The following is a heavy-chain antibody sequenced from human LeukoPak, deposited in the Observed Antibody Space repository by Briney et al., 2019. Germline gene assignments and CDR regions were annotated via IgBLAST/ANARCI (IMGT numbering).Heavy chain of an antibody. CDR1: GGSISSHY. J-gene: IGHJ4*02. V-gene: IGHV4-59*11. Sequence: PSETLSLTCTVSGGSISSHYWSWIRQPPGKGLEWIGYIYYSGSTNYNPSLKSRVTISVDTSKNQFSLKLSSVTAADTAVYYCARVKYSSSWPHFDYWGQGTLVTVSS. CDR3: ARVKYSSSWPHFDY. CDR2: IYYSGST. D-gene: IGHD6-13*01.